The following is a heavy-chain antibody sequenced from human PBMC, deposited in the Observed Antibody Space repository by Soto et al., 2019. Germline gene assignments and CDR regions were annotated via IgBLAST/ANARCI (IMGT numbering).Heavy chain of an antibody. V-gene: IGHV4-39*01. CDR2: IYYSGST. J-gene: IGHJ6*02. CDR3: ARYDILTGYYIQV. CDR1: GGSISSSSYY. D-gene: IGHD3-9*01. Sequence: PSETLSLTCTVSGGSISSSSYYWGWIRQPPGKGLEWIGSIYYSGSTYYNPSLKSRVTISVDTSKNQFSLKLSSVTAADTAVYYCARYDILTGYYIQVWGQGTTVTVSS.